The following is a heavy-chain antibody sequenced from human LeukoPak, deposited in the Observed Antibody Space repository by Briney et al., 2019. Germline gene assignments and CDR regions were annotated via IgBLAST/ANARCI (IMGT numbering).Heavy chain of an antibody. CDR2: ISGSGGST. Sequence: GGSLRLSCAASGLTFSSYAMSWVRQAPGKGLEWVSAISGSGGSTYYADSVKGRFTISRDNSKNTLYLQMNSLRAEDTAVYYCARPPRGYSYQPPDYWGQGTLVTVSS. V-gene: IGHV3-23*01. CDR3: ARPPRGYSYQPPDY. D-gene: IGHD5-18*01. J-gene: IGHJ4*02. CDR1: GLTFSSYA.